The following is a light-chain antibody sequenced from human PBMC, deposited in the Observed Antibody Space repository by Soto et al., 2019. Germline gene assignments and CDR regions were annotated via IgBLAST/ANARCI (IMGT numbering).Light chain of an antibody. CDR3: QQFYMGWT. CDR1: QSISSY. Sequence: DIQMTQSPSSLSASVGDRVTITCRASQSISSYLSWYQQKPGKAPKLLIYLASSLQSGVPSRFSGSGSGTDFTLTISSLQPDDFGTYYCQQFYMGWTFGQGTKVDLK. CDR2: LAS. J-gene: IGKJ1*01. V-gene: IGKV1-39*01.